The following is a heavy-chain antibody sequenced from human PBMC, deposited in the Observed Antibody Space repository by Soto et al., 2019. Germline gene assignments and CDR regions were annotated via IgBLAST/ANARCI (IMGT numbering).Heavy chain of an antibody. V-gene: IGHV1-18*01. D-gene: IGHD6-13*01. Sequence: ASVKVSCKASGSTFSSYGISRVRQAPGQGLEWMGWISASNGNTNYGQKFQGRLTMTTDTSTSPVYMELRSLRSDDTAVYYCGRARDVSSWSSIEYFQYLGQGTLVAVSS. J-gene: IGHJ1*01. CDR3: GRARDVSSWSSIEYFQY. CDR1: GSTFSSYG. CDR2: ISASNGNT.